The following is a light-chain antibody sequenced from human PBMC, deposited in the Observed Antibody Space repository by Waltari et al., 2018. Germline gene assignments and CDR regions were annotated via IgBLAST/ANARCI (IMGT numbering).Light chain of an antibody. J-gene: IGKJ1*01. CDR1: QSVSINY. CDR3: QQYGRSPWT. Sequence: FVLTQSPGTLSLSPGERVTLSCRASQSVSINYLAWYQQKPGQAPRLLIYDASNRATGIADRFSGSGSWTAFTLTISRLEPEDVAVYYCQQYGRSPWTFGQGTKVEIK. V-gene: IGKV3-20*01. CDR2: DAS.